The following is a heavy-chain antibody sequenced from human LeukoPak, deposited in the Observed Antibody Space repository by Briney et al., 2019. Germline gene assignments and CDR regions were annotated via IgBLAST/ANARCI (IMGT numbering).Heavy chain of an antibody. CDR1: GGSFSGYY. CDR2: INHSGST. V-gene: IGHV4-34*01. J-gene: IGHJ4*02. Sequence: SETLSLNCAVYGGSFSGYYWSWIRQPPGKGLEWIGEINHSGSTYYNPSLKSQVTISVDTSKNQFSLKMSSVTAADTALYNCARGRYSSSWYFFDFWGQGTLVTVSS. CDR3: ARGRYSSSWYFFDF. D-gene: IGHD6-13*01.